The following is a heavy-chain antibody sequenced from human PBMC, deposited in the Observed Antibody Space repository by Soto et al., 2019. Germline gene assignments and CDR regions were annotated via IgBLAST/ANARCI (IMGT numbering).Heavy chain of an antibody. CDR1: GFSTTSDD. V-gene: IGHV4-59*01. CDR2: IFHSLGA. Sequence: SETLSLTCTASGFSTTSDDWNWIRQPPGKGLEWLGYIFHSLGAKYNPSLGSRGTISWDTSKNQLSLSLRSVTAADTAIYFCVRDLNGSGDYWGQGTLVTSPQ. D-gene: IGHD3-10*01. J-gene: IGHJ4*02. CDR3: VRDLNGSGDY.